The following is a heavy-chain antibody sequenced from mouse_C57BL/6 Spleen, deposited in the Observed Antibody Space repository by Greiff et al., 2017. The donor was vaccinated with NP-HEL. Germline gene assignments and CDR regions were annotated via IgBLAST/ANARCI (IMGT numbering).Heavy chain of an antibody. CDR3: TNWDY. Sequence: SGAELVRPGASVTLSCKASGYTFTDYEMHWVKQTPVHGLEWIGAIDPETGGTAYNQKFKGKAILTADKSSSTADMELRSLTSEDSSGYYCTNWDYWGQGTTLTVSS. CDR2: IDPETGGT. V-gene: IGHV1-15*01. J-gene: IGHJ2*01. CDR1: GYTFTDYE. D-gene: IGHD4-1*01.